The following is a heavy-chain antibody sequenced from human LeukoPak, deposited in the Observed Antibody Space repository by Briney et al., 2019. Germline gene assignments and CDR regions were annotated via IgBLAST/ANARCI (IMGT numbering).Heavy chain of an antibody. Sequence: SETLSLTCTVSGGSISSGGYYWSWVRQPPGKSLEWIGESYHSGGTYYNPCVKSLIIVAVVRSKNQSSLKLSSVAAADTAVYYCANLRSSWRSGYYYYYMDVWGKGTTVTVSS. J-gene: IGHJ6*03. V-gene: IGHV4-30-2*01. CDR2: SYHSGGT. D-gene: IGHD6-13*01. CDR3: ANLRSSWRSGYYYYYMDV. CDR1: GGSISSGGYY.